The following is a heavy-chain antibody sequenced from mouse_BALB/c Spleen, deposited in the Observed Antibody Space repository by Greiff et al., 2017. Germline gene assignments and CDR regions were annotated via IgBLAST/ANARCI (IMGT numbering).Heavy chain of an antibody. CDR1: GCTFTDYA. CDR2: ISTYYGDA. D-gene: IGHD2-2*01. V-gene: IGHV1S137*01. J-gene: IGHJ4*01. CDR3: ARRGYARPYAMDY. Sequence: VKLQESGAELVRPGVSVKISCKGSGCTFTDYAMHWVKQSHAKSLEWIGVISTYYGDASYNQKFKGKATMTVDKSSSTAYMELARLTSEDSAIYYCARRGYARPYAMDYWGQGTSVTVSS.